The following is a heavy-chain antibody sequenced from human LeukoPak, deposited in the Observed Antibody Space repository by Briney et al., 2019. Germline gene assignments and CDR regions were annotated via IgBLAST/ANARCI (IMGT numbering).Heavy chain of an antibody. CDR2: IYPGDSDT. D-gene: IGHD3-10*01. V-gene: IGHV5-51*01. CDR1: GYRFTNYW. CDR3: ARRRYGSGSYYINNWFNP. J-gene: IGHJ5*02. Sequence: GESLKISCKGSGYRFTNYWIGWVRQMPGKGLEWMGIIYPGDSDTRYSPSFQGQVTISADKSISTAYLQWSSLKASDTAMYYCARRRYGSGSYYINNWFNPWGQGTLVTVPS.